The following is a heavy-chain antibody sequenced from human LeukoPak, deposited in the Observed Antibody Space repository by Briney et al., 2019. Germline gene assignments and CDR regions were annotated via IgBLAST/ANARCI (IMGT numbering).Heavy chain of an antibody. J-gene: IGHJ4*02. Sequence: GGSLRLSCAASGFTFSSYEMNWVRQARGKGLEWVSYISSSSNTMYYADSVKGRFTISRDNAKNSLYLQMNSLRDEDTAVYYCARAFDYWGQGTLVAVSS. CDR3: ARAFDY. CDR2: ISSSSNTM. CDR1: GFTFSSYE. V-gene: IGHV3-48*03.